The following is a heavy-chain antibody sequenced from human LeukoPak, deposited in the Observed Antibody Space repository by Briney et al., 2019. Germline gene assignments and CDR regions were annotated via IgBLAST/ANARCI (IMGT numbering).Heavy chain of an antibody. CDR1: GGSISSSNYY. V-gene: IGHV4-39*01. Sequence: PSESLSLTCTVSGGSISSSNYYWGWIRQPPGKGLEWIGSTYYTGTTYYNMSLESRLTISVDTSKNQFSLKLSSVTAADTAVYYCARHFGYYGSGSPIFWGQGTLVTVSS. CDR3: ARHFGYYGSGSPIF. D-gene: IGHD3-10*01. CDR2: TYYTGTT. J-gene: IGHJ4*02.